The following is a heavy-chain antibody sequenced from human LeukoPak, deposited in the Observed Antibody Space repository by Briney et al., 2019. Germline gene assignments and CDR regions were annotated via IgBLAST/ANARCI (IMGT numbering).Heavy chain of an antibody. Sequence: GESLKISCKGSGYTFTSYWIGWVRQMPGKGLEWMGIIYPGDSDTRYSPSFQGQVTISADKSISTAYLQWSSLKASDTAMYYCARHSGRYYGSGSYYYYYMDVWGEGTTVTVSS. CDR3: ARHSGRYYGSGSYYYYYMDV. J-gene: IGHJ6*03. D-gene: IGHD3-10*01. CDR2: IYPGDSDT. CDR1: GYTFTSYW. V-gene: IGHV5-51*01.